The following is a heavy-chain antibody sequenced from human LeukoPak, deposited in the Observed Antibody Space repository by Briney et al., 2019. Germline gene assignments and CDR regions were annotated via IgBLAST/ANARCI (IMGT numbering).Heavy chain of an antibody. D-gene: IGHD6-19*01. J-gene: IGHJ6*02. Sequence: SVKVSCKASGFTFTSSAVQWVRQARGQRLEWIGWIVVGSGNTNYAQKFQERVTTTRDMSTSTAYMELSSLRSEDTAVYYCAAHHPEDSSGWDNYYYGMDVWGQGTTVTVSS. V-gene: IGHV1-58*01. CDR3: AAHHPEDSSGWDNYYYGMDV. CDR1: GFTFTSSA. CDR2: IVVGSGNT.